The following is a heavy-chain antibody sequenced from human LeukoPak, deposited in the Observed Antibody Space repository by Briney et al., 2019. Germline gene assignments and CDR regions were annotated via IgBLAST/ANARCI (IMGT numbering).Heavy chain of an antibody. CDR2: ISSSSSTI. J-gene: IGHJ6*03. CDR1: GFTFSSYS. CDR3: ARVSYYDFWSGYSSGYYYYMDV. V-gene: IGHV3-48*02. Sequence: GGSLRLSCAASGFTFSSYSINWVRQAPGKGLEWVSYISSSSSTIYYADSVKGRFTISRDNAKNSLYLQMNSLRDEDTAVYYCARVSYYDFWSGYSSGYYYYMDVWGKGTTVTVSS. D-gene: IGHD3-3*01.